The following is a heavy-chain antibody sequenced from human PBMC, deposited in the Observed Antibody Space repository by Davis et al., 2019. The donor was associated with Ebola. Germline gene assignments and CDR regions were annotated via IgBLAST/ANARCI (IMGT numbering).Heavy chain of an antibody. J-gene: IGHJ4*02. V-gene: IGHV4-59*01. CDR1: GGSINNYY. D-gene: IGHD6-13*01. CDR2: VYSGGST. Sequence: PSETLSLTCTVSGGSINNYYWSWIRQPPGKGLEWIGYVYSGGSTYYNPSLNSRATLSADTSKNQLSLKLTSVTAADTAVYYCAREGSSSWFGTWGQGSLVTVSS. CDR3: AREGSSSWFGT.